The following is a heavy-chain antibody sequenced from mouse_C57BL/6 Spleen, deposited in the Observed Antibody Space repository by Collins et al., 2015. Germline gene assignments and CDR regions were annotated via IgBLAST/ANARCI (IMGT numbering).Heavy chain of an antibody. V-gene: IGHV1-81*01. J-gene: IGHJ4*01. CDR2: IYPGSGNT. CDR1: GYTFTAYG. CDR3: TTIFYYGSTYEGYALDY. Sequence: GASVTLSCKASGYTFTAYGISWVKQRTGQGLEWIGEIYPGSGNTYYNEKFKGKATLTADRSSSTAYMELHSLTSEDSAVYFCTTIFYYGSTYEGYALDYWGQGTSVPVSS. D-gene: IGHD1-1*01.